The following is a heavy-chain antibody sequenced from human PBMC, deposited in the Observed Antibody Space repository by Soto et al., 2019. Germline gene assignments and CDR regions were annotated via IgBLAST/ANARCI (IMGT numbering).Heavy chain of an antibody. Sequence: GASVKVSCKASGYTFTSYAMHWVRQAPGQSLEWMGWISAYNGNTNYAQKFQGRVTMTTDTSTSTAYMELRSLRSEDTAVYYCARALILTGYYIHDAFDISGQGTMVTVSS. J-gene: IGHJ3*02. D-gene: IGHD3-9*01. CDR2: ISAYNGNT. V-gene: IGHV1-18*01. CDR1: GYTFTSYA. CDR3: ARALILTGYYIHDAFDI.